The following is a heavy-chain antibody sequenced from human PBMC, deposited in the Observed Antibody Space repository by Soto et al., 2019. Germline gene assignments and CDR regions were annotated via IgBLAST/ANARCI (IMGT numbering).Heavy chain of an antibody. V-gene: IGHV2-5*01. Sequence: TLSLTCSVSGYSISSGYYWGWIRQAPGKALEWLALIYWNDDKRYSPSLRSRLTFTKDASKNQVVLTMTDVDPADTATYYCTLRHDSSLGPIYWGQGIQVTVSS. J-gene: IGHJ4*02. CDR1: GYSISSGYYW. CDR2: IYWNDDK. CDR3: TLRHDSSLGPIY. D-gene: IGHD3-16*01.